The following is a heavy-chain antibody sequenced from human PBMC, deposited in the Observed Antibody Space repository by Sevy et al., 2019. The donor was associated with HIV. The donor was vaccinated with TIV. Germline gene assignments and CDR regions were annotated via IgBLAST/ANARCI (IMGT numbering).Heavy chain of an antibody. CDR1: GFTFGTYG. J-gene: IGHJ4*02. Sequence: GGSLRLSCVASGFTFGTYGMDWVRQAPGKGLEWVAVIWYDGSNKYYGDSVKGRFTISRDNSKKMLYLQMNCLSAEATAVYYCAGGSLYSSGWSESLDYWGQGTLVTVSS. V-gene: IGHV3-33*01. CDR2: IWYDGSNK. CDR3: AGGSLYSSGWSESLDY. D-gene: IGHD6-19*01.